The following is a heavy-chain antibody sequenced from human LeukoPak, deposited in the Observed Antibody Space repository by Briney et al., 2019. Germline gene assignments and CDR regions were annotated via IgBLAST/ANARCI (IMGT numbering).Heavy chain of an antibody. V-gene: IGHV4-39*01. CDR1: GGSISSSSYY. CDR3: ARHGQSDY. CDR2: IYYNGST. Sequence: SETLSLTCTVSGGSISSSSYYWGWIRQPPGKGLEWIGSIYYNGSTYYNPSLKSRVTISVDTSKNQFPLKLSSVTAADTAVYYCARHGQSDYWGQGTLVTVSS. J-gene: IGHJ4*02.